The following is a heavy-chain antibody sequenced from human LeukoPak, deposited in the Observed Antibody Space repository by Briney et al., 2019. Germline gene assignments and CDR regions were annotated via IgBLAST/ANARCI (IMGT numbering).Heavy chain of an antibody. D-gene: IGHD3-22*01. Sequence: QTGGSLRLSCAASGFTFGTYSMNWVREAPGKGVEWLSYISSSGSTTYYADSVKGRFTISRDNAKKSLYLQMTSLRAEDTAVYYCASLNIYYETNGQVDYWGQGTLVTVSS. V-gene: IGHV3-48*04. CDR1: GFTFGTYS. CDR3: ASLNIYYETNGQVDY. J-gene: IGHJ4*02. CDR2: ISSSGSTT.